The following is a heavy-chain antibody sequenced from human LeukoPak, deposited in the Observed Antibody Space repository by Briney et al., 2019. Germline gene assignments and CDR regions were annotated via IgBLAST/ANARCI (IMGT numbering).Heavy chain of an antibody. CDR3: AKDWEGTGP. Sequence: GGSLRLSCAASGSTSTTYWMSWVRQAPGKGLEWVSAISGSGGSTYYADSVKGRFTISRDNSKNTLYLQMNSLRAEDTAVYYCAKDWEGTGPWGQGTLVTVSS. D-gene: IGHD1-26*01. V-gene: IGHV3-23*01. CDR1: GSTSTTYW. J-gene: IGHJ5*02. CDR2: ISGSGGST.